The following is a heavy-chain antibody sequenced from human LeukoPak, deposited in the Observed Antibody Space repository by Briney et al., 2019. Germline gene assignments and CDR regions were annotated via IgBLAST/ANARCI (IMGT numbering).Heavy chain of an antibody. CDR2: INPNSGDT. D-gene: IGHD2-8*01. Sequence: ASVKVSRKASVYTLSGSYIHCVRHAPGQSLEWLGRINPNSGDTNYAQKLHGRVTMTRDTSITTAYMELNSLTSDDTAVYFCARSAEHCNNGVCFTDYYMDVWGKGITVTVSS. CDR3: ARSAEHCNNGVCFTDYYMDV. CDR1: VYTLSGSY. V-gene: IGHV1-2*06. J-gene: IGHJ6*03.